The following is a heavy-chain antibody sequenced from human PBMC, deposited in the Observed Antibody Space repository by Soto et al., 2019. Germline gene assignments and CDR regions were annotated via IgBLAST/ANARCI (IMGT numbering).Heavy chain of an antibody. J-gene: IGHJ6*02. D-gene: IGHD2-15*01. CDR2: IYSIGPT. CDR3: ARAYTGRLPRRADYYYALDV. Sequence: GGSLRLSCAASGFTISNNYMNWVRQAPGKGLEWVSVIYSIGPTYYADSVKGRFTISRDNSKNTRYLQMNSLRAEDTAVYYCARAYTGRLPRRADYYYALDVWGQGIMVTVSS. CDR1: GFTISNNY. V-gene: IGHV3-53*01.